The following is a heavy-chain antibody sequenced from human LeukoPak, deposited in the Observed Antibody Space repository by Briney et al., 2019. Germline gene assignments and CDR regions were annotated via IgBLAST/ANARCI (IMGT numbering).Heavy chain of an antibody. J-gene: IGHJ4*02. Sequence: PSETLSPTCTVSGGSIRTYYWTWLRHPPGRGLDWSEYIYSSGSTKYNPSLKSRATISMDTSKHQFSLKLSYVTAADTAVYYCARVWSGSFDSWGQGSLVTVSS. V-gene: IGHV4-59*01. D-gene: IGHD3-10*02. CDR3: ARVWSGSFDS. CDR1: GGSIRTYY. CDR2: IYSSGST.